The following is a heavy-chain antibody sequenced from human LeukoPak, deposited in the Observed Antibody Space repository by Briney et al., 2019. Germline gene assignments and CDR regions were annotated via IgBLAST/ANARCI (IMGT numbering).Heavy chain of an antibody. J-gene: IGHJ4*02. D-gene: IGHD3-16*02. Sequence: ASETLSLTCAVSGYSISSGYYWGWIRQPPGKGLEWIGSIYHSGSTYYNPSLKSRVTISVDTSKNQFSLKLSSVTAADTAVYCCARRTGEDVWGSYRYPFDYWGQGTLVTVSS. V-gene: IGHV4-38-2*01. CDR2: IYHSGST. CDR1: GYSISSGYY. CDR3: ARRTGEDVWGSYRYPFDY.